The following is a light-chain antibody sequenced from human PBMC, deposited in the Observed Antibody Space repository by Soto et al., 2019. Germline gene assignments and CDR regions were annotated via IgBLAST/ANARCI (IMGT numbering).Light chain of an antibody. CDR3: SSYTSSSTVV. Sequence: QSALTQPASVSGSPGQSITISCTRTSSDVGGYNYVSWYQQHPGKAPKLMIYDVDNRPSGVSNRFSGSRSGNTASLTISGLQAEDEADYYCSSYTSSSTVVFGGGTKLTVL. V-gene: IGLV2-14*01. J-gene: IGLJ2*01. CDR2: DVD. CDR1: SSDVGGYNY.